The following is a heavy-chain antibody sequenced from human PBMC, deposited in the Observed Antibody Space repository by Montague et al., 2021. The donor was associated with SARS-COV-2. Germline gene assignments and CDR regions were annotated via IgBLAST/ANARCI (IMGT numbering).Heavy chain of an antibody. V-gene: IGHV4-59*01. CDR2: IYYTGST. D-gene: IGHD4-23*01. CDR3: ARGGGWKRHFDY. J-gene: IGHJ4*02. CDR1: GGSISSYY. Sequence: SETLSLTCTVSGGSISSYYWSWIRQSPGRGLEWIGYIYYTGSTTRNPSLDSRVTISLDTSRDLVSLELRSLTAADTAVYYCARGGGWKRHFDYWGQGTLVAVSS.